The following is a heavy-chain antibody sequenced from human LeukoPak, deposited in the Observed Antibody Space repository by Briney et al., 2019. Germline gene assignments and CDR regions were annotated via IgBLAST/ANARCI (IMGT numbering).Heavy chain of an antibody. Sequence: GGSLRLSCEASGFTFRNYGIHWVRQAPGKGLEWVAAISSDGVEKHYADSVKGRFTISRDNSKSTLYLQMNSLRAEDTAVYYCARGEYSGSYYPTTYWGQGTLVTVSS. J-gene: IGHJ4*02. CDR2: ISSDGVEK. CDR1: GFTFRNYG. V-gene: IGHV3-30*04. CDR3: ARGEYSGSYYPTTY. D-gene: IGHD1-26*01.